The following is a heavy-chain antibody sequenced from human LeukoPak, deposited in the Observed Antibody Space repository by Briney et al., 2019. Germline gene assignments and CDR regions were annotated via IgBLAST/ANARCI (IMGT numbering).Heavy chain of an antibody. CDR3: ARDEYYYDSSGYRDY. D-gene: IGHD3-22*01. V-gene: IGHV3-7*03. J-gene: IGHJ4*02. CDR2: IKPDESEK. CDR1: GFTFSNYW. Sequence: GGSLRLSCAASGFTFSNYWMTWVRQAPGKGLEWVANIKPDESEKYYVGSVKGRFTISRDNAKNSLYLQMNSLRAEDTAVYYCARDEYYYDSSGYRDYWGQGTLVTVSS.